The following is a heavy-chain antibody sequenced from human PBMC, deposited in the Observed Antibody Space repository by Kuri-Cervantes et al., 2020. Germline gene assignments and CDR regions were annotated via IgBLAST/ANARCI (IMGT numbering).Heavy chain of an antibody. CDR1: GFTFGDYA. D-gene: IGHD3-10*01. CDR3: ARKAYGPGYYYADS. V-gene: IGHV3-33*01. CDR2: IWYDGSKK. Sequence: GGSLRPSCAASGFTFGDYAMSWVRQAPGKGLEWVAVIWYDGSKKYYADYVKGRFTTSRDDPKNTLYMQMNSLSAEDTAVYYCARKAYGPGYYYADSWGQGTLVTVSS. J-gene: IGHJ5*01.